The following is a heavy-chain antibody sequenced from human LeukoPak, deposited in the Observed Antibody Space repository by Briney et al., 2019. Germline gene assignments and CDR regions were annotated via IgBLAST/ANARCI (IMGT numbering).Heavy chain of an antibody. CDR1: GFTFGEYA. CDR2: ISWNGGSL. CDR3: AKGTGRYWTFFDS. J-gene: IGHJ4*02. D-gene: IGHD1-26*01. Sequence: GGSLRLSCAASGFTFGEYAMHWVRQAPGKGLEWVSGISWNGGSLDYVDSVKGRLTISRDNAKNSLYLQMNSLRPEDTALYFCAKGTGRYWTFFDSWGQGTHVIVSS. V-gene: IGHV3-9*01.